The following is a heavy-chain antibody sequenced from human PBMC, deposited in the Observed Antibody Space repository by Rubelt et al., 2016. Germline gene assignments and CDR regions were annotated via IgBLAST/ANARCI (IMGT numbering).Heavy chain of an antibody. CDR1: GFTFRDYA. V-gene: IGHV3-23*04. J-gene: IGHJ4*02. CDR2: VSGSGGST. CDR3: SSPIPSDY. D-gene: IGHD2-2*02. Sequence: EVQLVESGGGLAQPGESLRLSCAASGFTFRDYAMSWVRQAPGKGLEWVSDVSGSGGSTYYADSVRGRFTIPRDNFKNTLYLQMNGRRVEDTAVYYCSSPIPSDYWGQGTQVTVSS.